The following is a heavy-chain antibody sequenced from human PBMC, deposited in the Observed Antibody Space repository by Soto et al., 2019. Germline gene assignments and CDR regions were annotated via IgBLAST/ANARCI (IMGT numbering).Heavy chain of an antibody. D-gene: IGHD3-22*01. V-gene: IGHV3-7*03. J-gene: IGHJ4*02. Sequence: GGSLRLSCAASGFTFSSYWMSWIRQAPGKGLEWVANIKQDGSEKYYVDSVKGRFTISRDNAKNSLYLQMNSLRAEDTAVYYCASGGDYYDREHGYWGQGXLVTVSS. CDR1: GFTFSSYW. CDR3: ASGGDYYDREHGY. CDR2: IKQDGSEK.